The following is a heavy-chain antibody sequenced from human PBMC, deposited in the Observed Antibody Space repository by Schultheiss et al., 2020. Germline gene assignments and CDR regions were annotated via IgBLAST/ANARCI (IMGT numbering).Heavy chain of an antibody. D-gene: IGHD2-15*01. CDR1: GGSISSSSYY. CDR2: IYTSGST. Sequence: SETLSLTCAVYGGSISSSSYYWGWIRQPPGKGLEWIGHIYTSGSTYYNPSLKSRVTISVDTSKNQFSLRLNSVTAADTAIYFCARNGDYSLDHWGQGTLVTVSS. J-gene: IGHJ4*02. CDR3: ARNGDYSLDH. V-gene: IGHV4-39*07.